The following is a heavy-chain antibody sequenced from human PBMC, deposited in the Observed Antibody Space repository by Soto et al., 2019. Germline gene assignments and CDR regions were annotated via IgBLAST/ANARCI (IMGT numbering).Heavy chain of an antibody. CDR3: ARDRYYDSSEHYYYYGMDV. D-gene: IGHD3-22*01. V-gene: IGHV4-61*01. CDR2: IYYSGST. CDR1: GGSVSSGSYY. Sequence: QVQLQESGPGLVKPSETLSLTCTVSGGSVSSGSYYWSWIRQPPGKGLEWIGYIYYSGSTNYNPSLKSRVTISVDTSKNQFSLKLSSVTAADTAVYYCARDRYYDSSEHYYYYGMDVWGQGTTVTVSS. J-gene: IGHJ6*02.